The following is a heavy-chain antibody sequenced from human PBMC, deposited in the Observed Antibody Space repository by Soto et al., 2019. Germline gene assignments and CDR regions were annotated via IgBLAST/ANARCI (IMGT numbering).Heavy chain of an antibody. J-gene: IGHJ6*03. V-gene: IGHV3-64*01. CDR1: EFTLSGYA. Sequence: EVQLAESGGGLAQPGGSLSLSCAASEFTLSGYAMDWVRQAQGKGLEYVSGISSNGVGTYYANSVQGRFTISRDNSKNTVYLQMGSLRPEDMAVYYCARRARPDFYYMDVWGKGTTVTVSS. CDR3: ARRARPDFYYMDV. CDR2: ISSNGVGT. D-gene: IGHD6-6*01.